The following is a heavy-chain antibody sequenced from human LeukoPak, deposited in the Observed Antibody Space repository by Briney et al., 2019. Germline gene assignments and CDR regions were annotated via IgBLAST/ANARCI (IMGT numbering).Heavy chain of an antibody. V-gene: IGHV4-61*02. CDR1: GGSISSGSYY. CDR3: ARELAFDI. CDR2: IYTSGST. J-gene: IGHJ3*02. Sequence: SETLSLTCTVSGGSISSGSYYWSWIRQPAGKGLEWIGRIYTSGSTNYNPSLKSRVTMSVDTSKNQFSLKLSSVTAADTAVYYCARELAFDIWGQGTMVTVSS.